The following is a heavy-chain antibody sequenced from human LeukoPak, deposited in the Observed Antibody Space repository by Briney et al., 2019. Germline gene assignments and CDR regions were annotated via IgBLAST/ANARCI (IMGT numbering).Heavy chain of an antibody. CDR2: INPNSGGT. V-gene: IGHV1-2*06. CDR1: GYTFTGYY. J-gene: IGHJ6*02. Sequence: GASVKVSCKASGYTFTGYYMHWVRQAPGQGLEWMGRINPNSGGTNYAQKFQGRVTMTRGTSISTAYMELSRLRSDDTAVYYCARDRIAARSCMDVWGQGTTVTVSS. D-gene: IGHD6-6*01. CDR3: ARDRIAARSCMDV.